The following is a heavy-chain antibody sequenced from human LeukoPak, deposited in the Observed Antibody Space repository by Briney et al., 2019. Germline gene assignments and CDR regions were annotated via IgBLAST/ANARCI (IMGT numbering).Heavy chain of an antibody. D-gene: IGHD5-18*01. CDR1: GLTFRRYW. J-gene: IGHJ4*02. V-gene: IGHV3-74*01. CDR3: ASNTAMLD. CDR2: INGDGSDT. Sequence: GGSLRLSCVASGLTFRRYWMHWVRQVPGKGLVWLSRINGDGSDTTYADSVKGRFTISRDNPKNTVDLQMNSLRVYDTAVYYCASNTAMLDWGQGILVTVSS.